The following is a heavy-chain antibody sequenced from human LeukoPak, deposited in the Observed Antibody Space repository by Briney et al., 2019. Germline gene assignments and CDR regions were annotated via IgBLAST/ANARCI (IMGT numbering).Heavy chain of an antibody. CDR3: ARHFRGNIVTMIFGY. J-gene: IGHJ4*02. Sequence: SETLSLTCTVSGGSISSSSYYWGWIRQPPGKGLEWIGSIYYSGSTYYNPSLKSRVTISVDTSKNQFSLKLSSVTAADTAVYYCARHFRGNIVTMIFGYWGQGTLVTVSS. V-gene: IGHV4-39*01. CDR1: GGSISSSSYY. D-gene: IGHD5-12*01. CDR2: IYYSGST.